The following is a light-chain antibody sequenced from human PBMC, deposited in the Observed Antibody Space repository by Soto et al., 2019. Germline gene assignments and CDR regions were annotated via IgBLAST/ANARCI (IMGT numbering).Light chain of an antibody. V-gene: IGLV1-40*01. CDR2: ENN. J-gene: IGLJ1*01. CDR3: QSYDSSLSGYV. CDR1: SSNLGAGYE. Sequence: QSVLTQPPSVSEAPGQRVTISCTGSSSNLGAGYEAHWYQQVPGTAPKLLIYENNYRPSGVPDRFSGSKSGTSASLAITGLQAEDEAEYYCQSYDSSLSGYVFGTGTKRTVL.